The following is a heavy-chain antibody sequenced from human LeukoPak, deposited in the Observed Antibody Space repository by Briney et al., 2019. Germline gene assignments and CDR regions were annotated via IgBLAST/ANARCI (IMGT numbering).Heavy chain of an antibody. V-gene: IGHV3-23*01. D-gene: IGHD5-24*01. CDR1: GFTFTSYA. CDR2: ISGSGGST. Sequence: PGGSLRLSCAASGFTFTSYAMSWVRQAPGKGLEWVSAISGSGGSTYYADSVKGRFTISRDNSKNTLYLQMNSLRAEDTAVYYCAKAQRWLQLFDYWGQGTLVTVYS. J-gene: IGHJ4*02. CDR3: AKAQRWLQLFDY.